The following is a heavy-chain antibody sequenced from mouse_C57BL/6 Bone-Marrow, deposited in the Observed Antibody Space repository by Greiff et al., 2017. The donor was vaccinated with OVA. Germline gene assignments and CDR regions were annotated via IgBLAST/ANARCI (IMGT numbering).Heavy chain of an antibody. Sequence: EVQLQQSGPELVKPGASVKISCKASGYSFTGYFMNWVKQSHGKSLEWIGRINPYNGDTFYNQKFKGKATLTVDKSSSTAHMELLSLTSEDFAVYYCARGPHYYYGSSYAYAMDYWGQGTSVTVSS. V-gene: IGHV1-37*01. J-gene: IGHJ4*01. CDR1: GYSFTGYF. CDR2: INPYNGDT. CDR3: ARGPHYYYGSSYAYAMDY. D-gene: IGHD1-1*01.